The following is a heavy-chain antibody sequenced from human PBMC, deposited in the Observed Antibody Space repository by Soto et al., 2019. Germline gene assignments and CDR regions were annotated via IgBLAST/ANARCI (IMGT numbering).Heavy chain of an antibody. J-gene: IGHJ3*02. Sequence: GESLKISCKGSGYSFTSYWIGWVRQMPGKGLEWMGIIYPGDSDTRYSPSFQGQVTISADKSISTAYLQWSSLKASDTAMYYCARLQEVVVAAMERMDDAFDIWGQGTMVTVSS. CDR3: ARLQEVVVAAMERMDDAFDI. CDR2: IYPGDSDT. CDR1: GYSFTSYW. D-gene: IGHD2-15*01. V-gene: IGHV5-51*01.